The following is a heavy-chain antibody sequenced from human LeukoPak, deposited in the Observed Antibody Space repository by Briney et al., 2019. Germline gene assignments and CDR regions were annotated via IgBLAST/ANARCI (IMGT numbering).Heavy chain of an antibody. CDR1: GYTFTSYG. Sequence: ASAKVSCKASGYTFTSYGISWVRQAPGQGLEWMGWISAYNGNTNYAQKLQGRVTMTTDTSTSTAYMELRSLRSDGTAVYYCARWGYCSSTSCSADLYYYYYMDVWGKGTTVTISS. D-gene: IGHD2-2*01. V-gene: IGHV1-18*01. J-gene: IGHJ6*03. CDR2: ISAYNGNT. CDR3: ARWGYCSSTSCSADLYYYYYMDV.